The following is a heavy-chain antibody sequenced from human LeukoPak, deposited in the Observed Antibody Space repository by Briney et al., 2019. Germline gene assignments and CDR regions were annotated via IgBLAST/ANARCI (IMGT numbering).Heavy chain of an antibody. CDR2: IIPIFGTA. J-gene: IGHJ5*02. V-gene: IGHV1-69*05. D-gene: IGHD3-22*01. CDR3: ARDRLDSSGYYYEMGFDP. Sequence: SVKVSCKAFGGTFSSYAISWVRQAPGQGLEWMGGIIPIFGTANYAQKFQGRVTITTDESTSTAYMELSSLRSEDTAVYYCARDRLDSSGYYYEMGFDPWGQGTLVTVSS. CDR1: GGTFSSYA.